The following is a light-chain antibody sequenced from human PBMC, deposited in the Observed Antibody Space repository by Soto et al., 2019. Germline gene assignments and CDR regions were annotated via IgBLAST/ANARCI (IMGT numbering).Light chain of an antibody. CDR2: GAS. V-gene: IGKV1-17*01. CDR1: QSISDY. J-gene: IGKJ1*01. Sequence: DIQMTQSPSSLSASVVDRVAITCRSSQSISDYLNWYQQKPGKALKLLIYGASNLQSGVPSRFSGSGSGTEFTLTISSLQPEDFATYYCQQFNSYPRTFGQGTKVDIK. CDR3: QQFNSYPRT.